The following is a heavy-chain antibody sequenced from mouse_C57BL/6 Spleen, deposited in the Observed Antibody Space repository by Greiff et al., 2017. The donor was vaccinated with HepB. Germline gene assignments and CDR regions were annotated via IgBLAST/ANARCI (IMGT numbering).Heavy chain of an antibody. CDR1: GYTFTSYW. Sequence: VQLQQPGAELVRPGSSVKLSCKASGYTFTSYWMHWVKQRPIQGLEWIGNIDPSDSETHYNQKFKDKATLTVDKSSSPAYMQLSSLTSEDSAVYYCARGGGDYSWYFDVWGTGTTVTVSS. CDR2: IDPSDSET. V-gene: IGHV1-52*01. J-gene: IGHJ1*03. D-gene: IGHD1-1*01. CDR3: ARGGGDYSWYFDV.